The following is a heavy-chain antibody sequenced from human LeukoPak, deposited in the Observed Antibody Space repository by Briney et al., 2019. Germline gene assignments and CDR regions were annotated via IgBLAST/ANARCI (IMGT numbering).Heavy chain of an antibody. D-gene: IGHD1-26*01. CDR3: ARESSVGAHKAFDY. Sequence: GGSLRLSCAASGFTFSNYWMHWVRRAPGKGLVWVSRINSDGSSTSYADSVKGRFTISRDNAKNTLYLQINSLRAEDTAVYYCARESSVGAHKAFDYWGQGTLVTVSS. V-gene: IGHV3-74*01. CDR2: INSDGSST. J-gene: IGHJ4*02. CDR1: GFTFSNYW.